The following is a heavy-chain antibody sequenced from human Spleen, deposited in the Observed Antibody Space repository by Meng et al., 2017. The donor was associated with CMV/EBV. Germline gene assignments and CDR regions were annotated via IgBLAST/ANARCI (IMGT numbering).Heavy chain of an antibody. Sequence: SETLSLTCAVYGGSFSGYYWTWIRQSPGKGLEWVGEINHSGNTNSSPSLKSRVTISVDTSKNQFSLKLSSVTAADTAVYYCARMYSSSSGYWGQGTLVTVSS. J-gene: IGHJ4*02. CDR2: INHSGNT. D-gene: IGHD6-13*01. V-gene: IGHV4-34*01. CDR1: GGSFSGYY. CDR3: ARMYSSSSGY.